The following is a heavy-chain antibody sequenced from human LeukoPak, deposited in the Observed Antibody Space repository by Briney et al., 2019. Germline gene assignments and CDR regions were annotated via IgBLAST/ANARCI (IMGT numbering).Heavy chain of an antibody. CDR3: ARKIGFSSSWYYGRHYFDY. V-gene: IGHV3-23*01. Sequence: PGGSLRLSCATPGFTFSSYAMSWVRQAPGKGLEWVSAISGSGGSTYYADSVKGRFTISRDNSKNTLYLQMNSLRAEDTAVYYCARKIGFSSSWYYGRHYFDYWGREPWSPSPQ. J-gene: IGHJ4*02. D-gene: IGHD6-13*01. CDR2: ISGSGGST. CDR1: GFTFSSYA.